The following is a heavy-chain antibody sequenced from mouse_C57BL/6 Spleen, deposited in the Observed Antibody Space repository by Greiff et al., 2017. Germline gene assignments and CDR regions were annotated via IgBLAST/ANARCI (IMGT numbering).Heavy chain of an antibody. Sequence: QVQLKESGPELVKPGASVKISCKASGFAFSSSWMNWVQQRPGKGLEWIGRLYPGDGDTNYKGKFKGKATLTADKSSSTAYMQLSSLTSEDSTVYFGARSDSTGPFDYWGQGTTLTVSS. J-gene: IGHJ2*01. CDR3: ARSDSTGPFDY. V-gene: IGHV1-82*01. D-gene: IGHD3-2*02. CDR1: GFAFSSSW. CDR2: LYPGDGDT.